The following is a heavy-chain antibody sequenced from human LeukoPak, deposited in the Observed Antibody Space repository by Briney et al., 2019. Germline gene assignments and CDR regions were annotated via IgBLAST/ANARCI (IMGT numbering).Heavy chain of an antibody. J-gene: IGHJ4*02. CDR3: AKEGSWRGHFDY. D-gene: IGHD3-3*01. CDR1: GFTFDDYT. Sequence: GGSLRLSCAASGFTFDDYTMHWVRQAPGKGLEWVSLISWDGGSTYYADSVKGRFTISRDNSKNSLYLQMNSLRTEDTALYYCAKEGSWRGHFDYWGQGTLVTVSS. V-gene: IGHV3-43*01. CDR2: ISWDGGST.